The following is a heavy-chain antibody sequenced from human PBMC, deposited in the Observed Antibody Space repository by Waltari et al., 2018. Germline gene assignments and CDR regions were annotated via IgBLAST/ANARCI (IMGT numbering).Heavy chain of an antibody. V-gene: IGHV1-69*14. D-gene: IGHD6-13*01. Sequence: QVQLVQSGAEVKKPGSSVKVSCKASGGTFSSYAISWVRQAPGQGLEWMGGIIPICGTANYAQKCQGRVTITADKSTSTAYMELSSLRSEDTAVYYCATRIAAAGHTSYYYYYMDVWGKGTTVTVSS. CDR3: ATRIAAAGHTSYYYYYMDV. J-gene: IGHJ6*03. CDR2: IIPICGTA. CDR1: GGTFSSYA.